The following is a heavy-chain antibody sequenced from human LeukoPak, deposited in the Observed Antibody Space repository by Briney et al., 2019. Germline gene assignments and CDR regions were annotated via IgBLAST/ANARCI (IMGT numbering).Heavy chain of an antibody. Sequence: GASVNVSCKASGYTFTCCDINWVRQATGQGLEWMGWMNPNSGKAGYAQKFQGRVTMSRNTSIRTAYMELSSLRSEDTAVYYCARYSGRWLYKKSLDYWGQGTLVTVSS. CDR1: GYTFTCCD. CDR2: MNPNSGKA. V-gene: IGHV1-8*01. D-gene: IGHD3-22*01. CDR3: ARYSGRWLYKKSLDY. J-gene: IGHJ4*02.